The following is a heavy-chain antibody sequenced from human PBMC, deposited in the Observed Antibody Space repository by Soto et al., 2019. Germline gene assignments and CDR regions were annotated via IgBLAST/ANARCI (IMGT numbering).Heavy chain of an antibody. J-gene: IGHJ6*02. D-gene: IGHD3-3*01. V-gene: IGHV3-53*01. CDR3: ARERLRFLEWLPIRDGMDV. CDR1: GFTVSSNY. CDR2: IYSGGST. Sequence: GGSLRLSCAASGFTVSSNYMSWVRQAPGKGLEWVSVIYSGGSTYYADSVKGRFTISRDNSKNTLYLQMNSLRAEDTAVYYCARERLRFLEWLPIRDGMDVWGQGTTVTVSS.